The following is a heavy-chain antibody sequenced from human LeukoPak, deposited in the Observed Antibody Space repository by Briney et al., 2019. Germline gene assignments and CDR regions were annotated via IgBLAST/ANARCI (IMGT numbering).Heavy chain of an antibody. Sequence: GGSLRLSCEGSGFTFSRYNMNWFRQAPGKGLDRVSSISGRSSYIFYADSVKGRFTISRDNAKSSLYLQMNSLRAEDTAVYYCARDAQWLVPEGYYYYMDVWGKGTTVTVSS. CDR1: GFTFSRYN. CDR3: ARDAQWLVPEGYYYYMDV. D-gene: IGHD6-19*01. CDR2: ISGRSSYI. J-gene: IGHJ6*03. V-gene: IGHV3-21*01.